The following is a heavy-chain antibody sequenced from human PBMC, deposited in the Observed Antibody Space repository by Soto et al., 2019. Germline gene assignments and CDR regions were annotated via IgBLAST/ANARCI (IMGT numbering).Heavy chain of an antibody. Sequence: PGGSLRLSCAASVFTFSNSPMSWVRQAPGKGLEWVSGISEGGGYTPYSDSVRGRFTISRDNAKNSLYLQMNSLRAEDTAVYYCARAPYYYDSSGYWAYWGQGTLVTVSS. CDR3: ARAPYYYDSSGYWAY. CDR1: VFTFSNSP. J-gene: IGHJ4*02. V-gene: IGHV3-23*01. CDR2: ISEGGGYT. D-gene: IGHD3-22*01.